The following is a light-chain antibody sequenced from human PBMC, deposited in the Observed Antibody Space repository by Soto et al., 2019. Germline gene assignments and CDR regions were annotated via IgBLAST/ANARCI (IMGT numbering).Light chain of an antibody. Sequence: QSALTQPASVSGSPGQSITISCTGTSSDVGGYNYVSWYRQYPGKAPKLIIYEVSNRPSGVSNRFSGSKSGNTASLTISGLQAEDEADYYRCSYTRSNSYVIGSGTKVTVL. CDR3: CSYTRSNSYV. CDR1: SSDVGGYNY. CDR2: EVS. V-gene: IGLV2-14*01. J-gene: IGLJ1*01.